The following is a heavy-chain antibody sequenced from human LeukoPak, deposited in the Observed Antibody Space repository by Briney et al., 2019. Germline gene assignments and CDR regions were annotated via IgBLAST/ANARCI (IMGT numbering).Heavy chain of an antibody. D-gene: IGHD3-9*01. V-gene: IGHV3-43*02. CDR1: GFTFDDFA. J-gene: IGHJ6*02. Sequence: GGSLRLSCAPSGFTFDDFAMHWVRQVPGKGLEWVSLISAGGDKTYYADSVKGRFTISRDNRKKSLYLQMNSLTTDDTAFYYCAKAAYDLLTGYYSYYYYAMDVWGQGTTVAVSS. CDR2: ISAGGDKT. CDR3: AKAAYDLLTGYYSYYYYAMDV.